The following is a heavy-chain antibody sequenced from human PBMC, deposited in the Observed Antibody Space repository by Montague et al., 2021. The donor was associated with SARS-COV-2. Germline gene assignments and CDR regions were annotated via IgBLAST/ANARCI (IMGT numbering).Heavy chain of an antibody. CDR2: ISYDGSNK. CDR3: ARDPKYYDILTGYLIARSYYYYGMDV. Sequence: SLRLSCAASGFTFSSYGMHWVRQAPGKGLEWVAVISYDGSNKYYADSVKGRFTISRDNSKNTLYLQMNSLGAEDTAVYYCARDPKYYDILTGYLIARSYYYYGMDVWGQGTTVTVSS. V-gene: IGHV3-33*05. CDR1: GFTFSSYG. J-gene: IGHJ6*02. D-gene: IGHD3-9*01.